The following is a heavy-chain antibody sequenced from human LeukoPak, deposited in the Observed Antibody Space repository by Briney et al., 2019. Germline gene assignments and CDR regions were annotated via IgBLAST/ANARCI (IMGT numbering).Heavy chain of an antibody. CDR2: ISWNSGSI. V-gene: IGHV3-9*01. D-gene: IGHD5-12*01. CDR3: AIQYSGYDPHFDY. Sequence: GGSLRLSCAAAGFTFDDYAMHWVRQAPGKGLEWVSGISWNSGSIGYADSVKGRFTISRDYAKNSLYLQMNSLRAEDTALYYCAIQYSGYDPHFDYWGQGTLVTVSS. J-gene: IGHJ4*02. CDR1: GFTFDDYA.